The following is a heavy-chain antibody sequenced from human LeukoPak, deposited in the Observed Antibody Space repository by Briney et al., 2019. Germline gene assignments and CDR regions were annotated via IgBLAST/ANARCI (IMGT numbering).Heavy chain of an antibody. CDR1: GGSISSSSYY. CDR2: IYYSGST. CDR3: ARTRHWFPSYYCYGMDV. Sequence: PSETLSLTCTVSGGSISSSSYYWGWIRQPPGKGLEWIGSIYYSGSTYYNPSLKSRVTISVDTSKNQFSLKLSSVTAADTAVYYCARTRHWFPSYYCYGMDVWGQGTTVTVSS. D-gene: IGHD3-9*01. V-gene: IGHV4-39*07. J-gene: IGHJ6*02.